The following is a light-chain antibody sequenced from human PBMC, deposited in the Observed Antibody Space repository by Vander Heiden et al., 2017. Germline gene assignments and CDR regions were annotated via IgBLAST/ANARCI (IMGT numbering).Light chain of an antibody. J-gene: IGLJ2*01. CDR1: SSYAGAYNY. CDR3: SSYTSINTRV. V-gene: IGLV2-14*03. CDR2: DVT. Sequence: QSALTQPASVSGSPGQSFTISCTGTSSYAGAYNYVSWYQQHPGKAPKLIIYDVTDRPSGVSDRFSGSKSGYTASLTISGLQAEDEADYYCSSYTSINTRVFGGGTKLTVL.